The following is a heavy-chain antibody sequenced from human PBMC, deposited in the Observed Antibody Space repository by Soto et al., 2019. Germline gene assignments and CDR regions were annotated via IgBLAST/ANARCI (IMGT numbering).Heavy chain of an antibody. CDR3: AKDRNYPRDQFHY. J-gene: IGHJ4*02. V-gene: IGHV3-23*01. D-gene: IGHD1-7*01. Sequence: PGGSLRLSCAASGFTFSTYALSWVRQAPGKGLEWVSAISANGQGIYYADSVRGRFTISRDNSKNTIFLHMDSLRAEDTAGYYCAKDRNYPRDQFHYWGQGTLVTVSS. CDR2: ISANGQGI. CDR1: GFTFSTYA.